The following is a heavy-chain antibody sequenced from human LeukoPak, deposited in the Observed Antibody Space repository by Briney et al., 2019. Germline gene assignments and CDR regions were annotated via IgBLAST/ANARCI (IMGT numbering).Heavy chain of an antibody. CDR3: ARGPGAFDI. CDR1: GFTVSSNH. J-gene: IGHJ3*02. Sequence: PGGSLRLSCAASGFTVSSNHMNWVRQAPGKGLVWVSRINSDGSSTSYADSVKGRFTISRDNAKNTLFLQMNSLRAEDTAVYYCARGPGAFDIWGQGTMVTVSS. V-gene: IGHV3-74*01. D-gene: IGHD2-2*01. CDR2: INSDGSST.